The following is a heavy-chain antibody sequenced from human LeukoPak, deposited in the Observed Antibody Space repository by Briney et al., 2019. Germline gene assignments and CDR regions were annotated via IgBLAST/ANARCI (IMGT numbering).Heavy chain of an antibody. CDR3: ARDPPEWEHAFDI. Sequence: GGSLRLSCAASGFIFSSYWMTWGRQAPGKGLEWVANIKQDGSEIYYVDSVKGRFTISRDNAKNSLYLQMNSLRAEDTAVYYCARDPPEWEHAFDIWGQGTMVTVSS. D-gene: IGHD1-26*01. V-gene: IGHV3-7*01. J-gene: IGHJ3*02. CDR2: IKQDGSEI. CDR1: GFIFSSYW.